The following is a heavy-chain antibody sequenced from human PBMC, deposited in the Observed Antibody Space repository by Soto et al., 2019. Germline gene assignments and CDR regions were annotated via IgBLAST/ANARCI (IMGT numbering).Heavy chain of an antibody. D-gene: IGHD3-10*01. J-gene: IGHJ4*02. Sequence: QVQLVESGGGVVQPGKSLRLSCAGSGFTFSSYGMDWVRQAPGKGLEWVAVISYDGSNKYYADSVKGRFTISRDNCKNTLYRQMSILRADDTAVYYCAKHRMGSAVRGYLDYWCQGTLVTVSS. CDR1: GFTFSSYG. CDR2: ISYDGSNK. CDR3: AKHRMGSAVRGYLDY. V-gene: IGHV3-30*18.